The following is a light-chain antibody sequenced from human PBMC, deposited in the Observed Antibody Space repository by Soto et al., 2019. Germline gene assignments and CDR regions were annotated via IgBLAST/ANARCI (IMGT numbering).Light chain of an antibody. V-gene: IGKV3-11*01. Sequence: EIVLTQSPATLSLSPGERATLSCRASQSASSYLAWYQQKPGQAPRLLIYDASNRATGIPARFSGSGSGTDFSLSISSLEPEDFAVYYCQQRSNWPPITFGQGTRLEIK. CDR3: QQRSNWPPIT. CDR1: QSASSY. CDR2: DAS. J-gene: IGKJ5*01.